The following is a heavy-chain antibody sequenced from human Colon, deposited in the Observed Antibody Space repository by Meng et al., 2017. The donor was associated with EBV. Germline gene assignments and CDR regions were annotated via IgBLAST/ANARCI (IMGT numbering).Heavy chain of an antibody. J-gene: IGHJ4*02. CDR3: ARRPTGIDY. Sequence: QVQQQPWGAGLLEPSETLSLTRAVNGGSLSGSYLNWIRHPPGKGLEWIGEIIHGGSPSYNPSLKSRVTISIDTSKNQLSLMLSSVTTADTAVYYCARRPTGIDYWGQGTLVTVSS. V-gene: IGHV4-34*12. CDR1: GGSLSGSY. CDR2: IIHGGSP. D-gene: IGHD2-8*02.